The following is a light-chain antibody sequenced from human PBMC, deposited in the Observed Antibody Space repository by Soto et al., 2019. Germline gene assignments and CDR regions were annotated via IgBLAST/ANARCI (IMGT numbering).Light chain of an antibody. Sequence: EIVLTQSPATLSLSPGERATLSCRASQSVSSYLAWYQQKPGQAPRLLIYDASNRATGIPARFSGSGSGTDFTLTISSLEPEDFAVYYCQQLETFGQGTRLETK. V-gene: IGKV3-11*01. CDR1: QSVSSY. J-gene: IGKJ5*01. CDR3: QQLET. CDR2: DAS.